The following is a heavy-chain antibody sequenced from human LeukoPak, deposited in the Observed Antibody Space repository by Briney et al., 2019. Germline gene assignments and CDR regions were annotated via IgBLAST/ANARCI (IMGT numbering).Heavy chain of an antibody. CDR3: ARRTPIAGQPLYYFDY. J-gene: IGHJ4*02. CDR2: ISSSGSTI. CDR1: GFTFGDYY. V-gene: IGHV3-11*01. Sequence: GGSLRLSCAASGFTFGDYYMSWIRQAPGKGLEWVSYISSSGSTIYYADSVKGRFTISRDNAKNSLYLQMYSLRAEDTAVYYCARRTPIAGQPLYYFDYWGQGTLVTVSS. D-gene: IGHD2-2*01.